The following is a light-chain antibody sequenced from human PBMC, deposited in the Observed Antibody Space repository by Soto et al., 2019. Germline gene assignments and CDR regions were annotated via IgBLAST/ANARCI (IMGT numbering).Light chain of an antibody. CDR3: ATWDDSLSGGV. CDR1: SSNIGRNY. V-gene: IGLV1-47*01. CDR2: RSN. J-gene: IGLJ3*02. Sequence: QSVLTQPPSASGTPGQRVTISCSGSSSNIGRNYVYWYQQFPGTAPKLLIYRSNQRPSGVPDRFSGSESGTSASLAISGLRSEDEADYYCATWDDSLSGGVFGGGTKVTVL.